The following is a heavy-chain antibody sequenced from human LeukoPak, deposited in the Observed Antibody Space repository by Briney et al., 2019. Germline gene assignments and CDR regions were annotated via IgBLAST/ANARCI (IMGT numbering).Heavy chain of an antibody. V-gene: IGHV4-38-2*01. CDR2: IYHSGST. CDR3: ARAPLGPDAFDI. CDR1: GSSIDSGYY. Sequence: SETLSLTCAVYGSSIDSGYYWGWIRQPPGKGLEWIGYIYHSGSTYHNPSLKSRVTISVDTSKNQFSLKLSSVTAADTAVYYCARAPLGPDAFDIWGQGTMVIVSS. J-gene: IGHJ3*02.